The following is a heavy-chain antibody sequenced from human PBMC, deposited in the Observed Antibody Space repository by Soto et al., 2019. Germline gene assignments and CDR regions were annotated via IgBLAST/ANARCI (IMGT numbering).Heavy chain of an antibody. Sequence: QVQLVQSGAEVKKPGSSVKVSCKASGGTFSSYAISWVRQAPGQGLEWMGGIIPIFGTANYAQKFQGRVTITADESTSTAYMELSSLRSEDTAVYYCARWGMEDSTSSNYYYYYGMDVWGQGTTVTVSS. J-gene: IGHJ6*02. CDR1: GGTFSSYA. D-gene: IGHD2-2*01. CDR3: ARWGMEDSTSSNYYYYYGMDV. V-gene: IGHV1-69*01. CDR2: IIPIFGTA.